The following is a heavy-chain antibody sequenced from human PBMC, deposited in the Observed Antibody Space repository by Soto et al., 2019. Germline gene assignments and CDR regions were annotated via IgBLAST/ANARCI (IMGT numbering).Heavy chain of an antibody. CDR1: GGSISSSSYY. J-gene: IGHJ6*02. Sequence: PSETLSLTCTVSGGSISSSSYYWGWIRQPPGKGLEWIGSIFYSGSTYYNPSLKSRVTISVDTSKNQFSLKLSSVTAADTAVYYCARHLTYCSAGSCYSDFPYYGMDVWGQGTTVTGLL. D-gene: IGHD2-15*01. CDR2: IFYSGST. CDR3: ARHLTYCSAGSCYSDFPYYGMDV. V-gene: IGHV4-39*01.